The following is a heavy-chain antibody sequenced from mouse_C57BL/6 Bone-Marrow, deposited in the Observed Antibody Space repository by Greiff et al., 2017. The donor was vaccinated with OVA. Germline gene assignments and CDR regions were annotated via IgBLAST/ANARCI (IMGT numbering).Heavy chain of an antibody. V-gene: IGHV3-6*01. CDR2: ISYDGSN. Sequence: EVQRVESGPGLVKPSQSLSLTCSVTGYSITSGYYWNWIRQFPGNKLEWMGYISYDGSNNYNPSLKNRISITRDTSKNQFFLKLNSVTTEDTATYYCARGDYYGSEWYFDVWGTGTTVTVSS. CDR1: GYSITSGYY. D-gene: IGHD1-1*01. J-gene: IGHJ1*03. CDR3: ARGDYYGSEWYFDV.